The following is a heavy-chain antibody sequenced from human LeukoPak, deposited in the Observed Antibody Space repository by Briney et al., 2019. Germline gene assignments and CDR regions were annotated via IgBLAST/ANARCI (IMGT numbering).Heavy chain of an antibody. V-gene: IGHV3-21*06. CDR1: GLTFSTSG. CDR2: IGPAGFDR. CDR3: ATETNGRHYDY. Sequence: PGGSLRLSCTTSGLTFSTSGFNWVRQAPGKGLEWVASIGPAGFDRYHADSIKGRFTISRDNANNFLYLQMDSLRAEDTAVYYCATETNGRHYDYWGQGTLLTVSS. D-gene: IGHD1-14*01. J-gene: IGHJ4*02.